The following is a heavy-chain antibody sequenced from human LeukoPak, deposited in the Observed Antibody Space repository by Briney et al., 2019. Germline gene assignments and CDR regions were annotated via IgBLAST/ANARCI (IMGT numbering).Heavy chain of an antibody. Sequence: SETLSLTCTVSGGSISSYYWSWIRKPAGKGLEWIGRIYTSGSTNYNPSLKSRVTMSVDTSKNQFSLQLSSVTAADTAVYYCARDPVANYDILTGYYTGHMDVWSQGTTVTVSS. CDR3: ARDPVANYDILTGYYTGHMDV. CDR1: GGSISSYY. CDR2: IYTSGST. D-gene: IGHD3-9*01. V-gene: IGHV4-4*07. J-gene: IGHJ6*02.